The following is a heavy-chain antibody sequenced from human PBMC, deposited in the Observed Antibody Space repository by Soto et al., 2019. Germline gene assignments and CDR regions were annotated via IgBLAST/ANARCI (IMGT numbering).Heavy chain of an antibody. D-gene: IGHD3-10*01. CDR2: IFYSGSA. V-gene: IGHV4-39*07. CDR3: ARASYGSGSYSYLMDAFEI. CDR1: GGSISNPIYY. J-gene: IGHJ3*02. Sequence: SETLSLTCSVSGGSISNPIYYWAWIRQPPGKGLEWIGSIFYSGSAYYNPSLKSRVTISVDTSKNQFSLKLSSVTAADTAVYYCARASYGSGSYSYLMDAFEIWGQGTMVTVSS.